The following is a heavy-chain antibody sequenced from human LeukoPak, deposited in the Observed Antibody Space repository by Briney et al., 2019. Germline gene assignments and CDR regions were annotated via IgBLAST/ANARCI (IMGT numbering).Heavy chain of an antibody. V-gene: IGHV3-33*05. CDR2: ISYDAKSN. CDR3: ARAEGYCSSTSCYLGAFDI. J-gene: IGHJ3*02. D-gene: IGHD2-2*01. CDR1: GFTFSSYG. Sequence: PGGSLRLSCATSGFTFSSYGLHWVRQVPGKGLEWVAVISYDAKSNYHVDSVKGRFTISRDNAKNSLYLQMNSLRAEDTAVYYCARAEGYCSSTSCYLGAFDIWGQGTMVTASS.